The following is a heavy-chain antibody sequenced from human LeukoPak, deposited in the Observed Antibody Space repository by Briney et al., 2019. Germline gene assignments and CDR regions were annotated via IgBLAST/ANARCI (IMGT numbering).Heavy chain of an antibody. J-gene: IGHJ4*02. CDR2: INQDGSEK. CDR1: GFTFSNYY. Sequence: PGGSLRLSCAASGFTFSNYYMNWVRQAPGKGLEWVATINQDGSEKFYVDSVKGRFTISRDSAKKSLYLQMNSLRAEDTAVYYCARYFDGSGYYDSFDHWGQGTLVTVSS. CDR3: ARYFDGSGYYDSFDH. D-gene: IGHD3-22*01. V-gene: IGHV3-7*01.